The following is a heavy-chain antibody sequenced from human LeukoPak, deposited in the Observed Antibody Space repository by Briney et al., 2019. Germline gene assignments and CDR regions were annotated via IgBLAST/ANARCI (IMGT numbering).Heavy chain of an antibody. D-gene: IGHD6-13*01. CDR2: ISSSSSYT. V-gene: IGHV3-11*03. Sequence: GGSLRLSCVVSGIPFSDYYMNWIRQAPGKGLEWISYISSSSSYTDYADPVKGRFTISRDNAKSTLYLQMNSLRLEDTAVYFCAAGTAADFWGQGTLVTVSS. CDR1: GIPFSDYY. J-gene: IGHJ4*02. CDR3: AAGTAADF.